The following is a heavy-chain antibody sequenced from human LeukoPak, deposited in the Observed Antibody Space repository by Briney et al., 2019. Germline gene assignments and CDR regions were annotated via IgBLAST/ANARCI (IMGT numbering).Heavy chain of an antibody. V-gene: IGHV1-18*01. CDR1: GHTFTTYG. CDR3: ARDWIWYSGYNCFDY. CDR2: INTYNGDT. Sequence: ASVKVSCKASGHTFTTYGISWVRQAPGQGLEWMGWINTYNGDTNYAQILQGRVTMTTDTSTSTVYMELRSLRSDDTALYYCARDWIWYSGYNCFDYWGQGTLVTVSS. J-gene: IGHJ4*02. D-gene: IGHD5-12*01.